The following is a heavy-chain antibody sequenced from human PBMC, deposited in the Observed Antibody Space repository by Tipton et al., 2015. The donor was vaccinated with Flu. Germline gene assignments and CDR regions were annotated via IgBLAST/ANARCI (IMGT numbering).Heavy chain of an antibody. J-gene: IGHJ4*02. D-gene: IGHD3-10*01. CDR2: IDHSGST. Sequence: TLSLTCAVYGGSFSGYYWSWIRQPPGKGLEWIGEIDHSGSTNYNPSLKSRVTISVDTSKNQFSLKLSSVTAADTAVYYCARYAYYVSGGSPTASKGNFDYWGQGTLATVSS. CDR3: ARYAYYVSGGSPTASKGNFDY. V-gene: IGHV4-34*01. CDR1: GGSFSGYY.